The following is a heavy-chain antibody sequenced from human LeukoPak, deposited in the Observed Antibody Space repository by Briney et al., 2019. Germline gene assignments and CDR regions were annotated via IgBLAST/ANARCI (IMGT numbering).Heavy chain of an antibody. CDR1: GGSISTYY. CDR3: ARSFYDYSFDY. V-gene: IGHV4-59*01. J-gene: IGHJ4*02. D-gene: IGHD5/OR15-5a*01. CDR2: IYYSGST. Sequence: SETLSLTCTVSGGSISTYYWSWIRQPPGKGLEWIGYIYYSGSTNYNSSLKSRVTISVDTSKNQFSLNLNSVTAADTAVYYCARSFYDYSFDYWGQGTLVTVSS.